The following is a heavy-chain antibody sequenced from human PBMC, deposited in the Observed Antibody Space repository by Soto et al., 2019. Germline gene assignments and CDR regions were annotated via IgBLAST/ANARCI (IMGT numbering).Heavy chain of an antibody. CDR2: IWYDGSNK. CDR3: ARELWFGELFLDYYYYGMDV. V-gene: IGHV3-33*01. D-gene: IGHD3-10*01. Sequence: QVQLVESGGGVVQPGRSLRLSCAASGFTFSSYGMHWVRQAPGKGLEWVAVIWYDGSNKYYADSVKGRFTISRDNSKNTLYLQMHSLRAEDTAVYYCARELWFGELFLDYYYYGMDVWGQGTTVTVSS. J-gene: IGHJ6*02. CDR1: GFTFSSYG.